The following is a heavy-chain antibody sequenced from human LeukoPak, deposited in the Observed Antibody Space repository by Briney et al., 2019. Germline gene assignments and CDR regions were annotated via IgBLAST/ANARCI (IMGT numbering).Heavy chain of an antibody. D-gene: IGHD5-24*01. Sequence: SETLSLTCAVYGGSFSGYYWSWIRQPAGKGLEWIGRIYTSGSTNYNPSLKSRVTISVDTSKNQFSLKLSSVTAADTAVYYCARDRSNSRSLDAFDIWGQGTMVTVSS. CDR2: IYTSGST. CDR1: GGSFSGYY. J-gene: IGHJ3*02. V-gene: IGHV4-4*07. CDR3: ARDRSNSRSLDAFDI.